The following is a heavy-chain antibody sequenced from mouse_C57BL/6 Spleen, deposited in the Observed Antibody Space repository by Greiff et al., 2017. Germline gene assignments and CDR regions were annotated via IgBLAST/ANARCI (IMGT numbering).Heavy chain of an antibody. CDR1: GFTFSDYY. V-gene: IGHV5-16*01. CDR3: AGLYYDYAWFAY. Sequence: EVQRVESEGGLVQPGSSMKLSCTASGFTFSDYYMAWVRQVPEKGLEWVANINYDGSSTYYLDSLKSRFIISRDNAKNILYLQMSSLKSEDTATYYCAGLYYDYAWFAYWGQGTLVTVSA. CDR2: INYDGSST. D-gene: IGHD2-4*01. J-gene: IGHJ3*01.